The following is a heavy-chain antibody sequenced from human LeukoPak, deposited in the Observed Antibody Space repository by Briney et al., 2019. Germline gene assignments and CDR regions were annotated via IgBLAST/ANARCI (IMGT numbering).Heavy chain of an antibody. CDR2: IYHSVST. V-gene: IGHV4-38-2*02. CDR3: AGIGYSSGYNDY. Sequence: SETLSPTCTVSGYSINRGYYWGWIRQPPGMGLEWIGSIYHSVSTYYNPSLKTRVTISVDTSKNQFFLKLSSVTAADTAVYYCAGIGYSSGYNDYWGQGTLVTVSS. CDR1: GYSINRGYY. D-gene: IGHD6-19*01. J-gene: IGHJ4*02.